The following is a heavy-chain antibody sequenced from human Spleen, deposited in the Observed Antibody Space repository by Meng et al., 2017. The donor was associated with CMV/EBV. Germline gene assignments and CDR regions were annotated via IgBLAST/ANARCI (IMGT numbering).Heavy chain of an antibody. CDR3: AKDNRGSGYYYYGMDV. CDR2: ISSSSSYI. J-gene: IGHJ6*02. V-gene: IGHV3-21*01. Sequence: GGSLRLSCAASGFTFSDYYMNWVRQAPGKGLEWVSSISSSSSYIYYADSVKGRFTISRDNAKNSLYLQMNSLRAEDTAVYYCAKDNRGSGYYYYGMDVWGQGTTVTVSS. CDR1: GFTFSDYY. D-gene: IGHD2-15*01.